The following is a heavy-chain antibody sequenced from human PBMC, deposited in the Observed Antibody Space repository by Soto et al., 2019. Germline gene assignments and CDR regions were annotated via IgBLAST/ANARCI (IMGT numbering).Heavy chain of an antibody. V-gene: IGHV3-30-3*01. Sequence: QVQLVESGGGVVQPGRSLRLSCAASGFTFSSYAMHWVRQAPGKGLEWVAVISYDGSNKYYADSVKGRFTISRDNSKNTLYLQMNSLRAEDTAVYYCARDKGPEDYWGQGTLVTVSS. J-gene: IGHJ4*02. CDR3: ARDKGPEDY. CDR1: GFTFSSYA. CDR2: ISYDGSNK.